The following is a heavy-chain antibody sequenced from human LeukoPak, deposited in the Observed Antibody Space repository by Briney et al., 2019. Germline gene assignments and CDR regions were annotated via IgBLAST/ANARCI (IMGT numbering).Heavy chain of an antibody. CDR3: ARVAGDGYNTEYFQH. D-gene: IGHD5-24*01. Sequence: GGSLRLSCAASGFSFSTSNMNWVRQAPGKGLEWVSYISGSSSTIYYADSVKGRFTISRDNAKNSLYLQMNSLRAEDTAAYYCARVAGDGYNTEYFQHWGQGTLVTVSS. V-gene: IGHV3-48*04. CDR2: ISGSSSTI. J-gene: IGHJ1*01. CDR1: GFSFSTSN.